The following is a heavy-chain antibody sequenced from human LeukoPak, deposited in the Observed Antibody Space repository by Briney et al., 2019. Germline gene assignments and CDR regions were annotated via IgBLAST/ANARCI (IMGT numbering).Heavy chain of an antibody. CDR1: GCSISSDG. V-gene: IGHV3-33*07. J-gene: IGHJ4*02. Sequence: GGSLRLSCAASGCSISSDGKYWGCQAPGKGMEWVAVIWHDGSKKDYVDSVKGRFTISRDNSKNTLATEMNILRAVETALTYCATDSSVSFYYGAGTSVFDYWGQGILVTVSS. D-gene: IGHD3-10*01. CDR3: ATDSSVSFYYGAGTSVFDY. CDR2: IWHDGSKK.